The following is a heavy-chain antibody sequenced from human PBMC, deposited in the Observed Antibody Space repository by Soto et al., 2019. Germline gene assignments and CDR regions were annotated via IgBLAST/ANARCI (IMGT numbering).Heavy chain of an antibody. Sequence: SETLSLTCTVSGGSISSYYWSWIRQPPGKGLEWIGYIYYSGSTNYNPSLKSRVTISVDTSKNQFSLKLSSVTAADTAVYYCARGLRRYSDSSGYFGYWGQGTLGTVSS. V-gene: IGHV4-59*01. CDR2: IYYSGST. CDR3: ARGLRRYSDSSGYFGY. D-gene: IGHD3-22*01. CDR1: GGSISSYY. J-gene: IGHJ4*02.